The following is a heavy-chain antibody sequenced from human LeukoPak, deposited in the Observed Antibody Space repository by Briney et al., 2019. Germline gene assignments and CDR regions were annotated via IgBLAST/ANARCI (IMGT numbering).Heavy chain of an antibody. J-gene: IGHJ4*02. D-gene: IGHD3-22*01. Sequence: ASVKVSCKASGYTFTGYYMHWVRQAPGQGLEWMGWINPNSGGTNYAQKFQGRVTMTRDTSISTAYMELSRLRSDDTAVYYCARDSAYYDSSGYVYWGQGTLVTVSS. CDR1: GYTFTGYY. CDR2: INPNSGGT. V-gene: IGHV1-2*02. CDR3: ARDSAYYDSSGYVY.